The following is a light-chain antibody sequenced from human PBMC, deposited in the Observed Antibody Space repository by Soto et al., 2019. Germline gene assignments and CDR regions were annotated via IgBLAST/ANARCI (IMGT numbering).Light chain of an antibody. J-gene: IGLJ1*01. CDR3: SSYRSSSTPLI. CDR2: EVS. V-gene: IGLV2-14*01. Sequence: QSALTQPASVSGSPGQSITISCTGTSSDVGGYNYVSWYQQHPGKAPKLMIYEVSNRPSGVSNRFSGSKSGNTGSLTISGLQAEDEADYYCSSYRSSSTPLIFGTGTKLTVL. CDR1: SSDVGGYNY.